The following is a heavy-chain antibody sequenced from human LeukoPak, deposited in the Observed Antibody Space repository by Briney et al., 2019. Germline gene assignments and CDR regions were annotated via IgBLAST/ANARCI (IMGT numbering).Heavy chain of an antibody. V-gene: IGHV4-59*08. CDR3: ARHVWLQPFDY. CDR1: GGSMNSYY. J-gene: IGHJ4*02. D-gene: IGHD3-9*01. Sequence: SETLSLTCSVSGGSMNSYYWSWIRQSPGKGLEWIGYIYYSGSTNYNPSLKSRVTISVDTSKNQFSLKLSSVTAADTAVYSCARHVWLQPFDYWGQGTLVTVSS. CDR2: IYYSGST.